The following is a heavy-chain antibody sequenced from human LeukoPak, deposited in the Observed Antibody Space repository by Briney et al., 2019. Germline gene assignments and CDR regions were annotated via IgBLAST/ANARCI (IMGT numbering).Heavy chain of an antibody. CDR3: ARGPDPVVRGPRRAFDL. Sequence: GGSLRLSCAASGFTLRSEWMSWLRQTPEKGLEWVAVVSYDGNIQDYTDSVKGRFFISRDDSKTTMYLQMNSLRVDDTALYFCARGPDPVVRGPRRAFDLWGQGTMVTVSS. J-gene: IGHJ3*01. CDR2: VSYDGNIQ. CDR1: GFTLRSEW. D-gene: IGHD3-10*01. V-gene: IGHV3-30-3*01.